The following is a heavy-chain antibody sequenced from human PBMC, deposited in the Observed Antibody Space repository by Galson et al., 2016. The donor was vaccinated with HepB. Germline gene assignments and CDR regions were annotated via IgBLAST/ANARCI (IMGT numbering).Heavy chain of an antibody. D-gene: IGHD3-10*01. Sequence: TLSLTCVVSGDSISSGGYSWSWIRQPPGKGLEWIGNIRSHSGTTYYNPSLTSRVTISVEKSKNQLSLKLTSVTAADTAVYYCARGGGFGECAHWGQGTLVTVS. CDR1: GDSISSGGYS. J-gene: IGHJ4*02. CDR3: ARGGGFGECAH. V-gene: IGHV4-30-2*01. CDR2: IRSHSGTT.